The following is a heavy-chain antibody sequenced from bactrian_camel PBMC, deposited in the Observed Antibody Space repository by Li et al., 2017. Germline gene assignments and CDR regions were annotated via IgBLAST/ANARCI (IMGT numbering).Heavy chain of an antibody. CDR2: ISNQDKYT. J-gene: IGHJ4*01. Sequence: HVQLVESGGGLVQPGGSLSLSCAASGFTSSTYVMYWVRQAPGKGLEWVASISNQDKYTYYRDAVKGRFTISQDNAKNTLHLQMNGLKSEDTALYYCATGAGGSRIGGQGTQVTVS. V-gene: IGHV3-2*01. CDR1: GFTSSTYV. D-gene: IGHD6*01. CDR3: ATGAGGSRI.